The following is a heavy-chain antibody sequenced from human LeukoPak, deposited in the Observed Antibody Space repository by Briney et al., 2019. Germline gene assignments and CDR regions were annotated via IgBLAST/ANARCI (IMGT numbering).Heavy chain of an antibody. V-gene: IGHV1-2*02. D-gene: IGHD6-13*01. CDR2: LHPNSGGT. Sequence: ASVKVSCKASGYTFTDYYMHWLRQAPGQGLEWMGWLHPNSGGTEYAQKFQGRVTMTRDTSISTAYMDLTRLTSDDTAVYYCASGSSSDFWGQGSLVTVSS. CDR1: GYTFTDYY. J-gene: IGHJ4*02. CDR3: ASGSSSDF.